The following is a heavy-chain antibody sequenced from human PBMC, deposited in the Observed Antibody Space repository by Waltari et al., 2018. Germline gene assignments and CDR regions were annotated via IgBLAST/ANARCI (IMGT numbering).Heavy chain of an antibody. CDR1: GVSVTSTY. CDR2: IYSGDNT. CDR3: AREPSNRSGPGRGAFDI. J-gene: IGHJ3*02. D-gene: IGHD1-26*01. V-gene: IGHV3-53*02. Sequence: EVQLVETGGGLIQPGGSLSLPCAASGVSVTSTYMNWVRQAPGKGLEWVSVIYSGDNTFYADSVKGRFTISRDNAKNTVYLQMTSLRADDTAVYYCAREPSNRSGPGRGAFDIWGQGTMVTVSS.